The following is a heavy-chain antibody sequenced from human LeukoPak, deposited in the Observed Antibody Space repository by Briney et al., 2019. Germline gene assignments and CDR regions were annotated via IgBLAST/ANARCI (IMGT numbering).Heavy chain of an antibody. J-gene: IGHJ4*02. V-gene: IGHV1-69*06. CDR3: ARDRGTVVLIPPGFVDY. Sequence: GASVKVSCKASGGTFSSYAISWVRQAPGQGLEWMGGIIPIFGTANYAQKFQGRVTITADKSTSTAYMELSSLRSEDTAVYYCARDRGTVVLIPPGFVDYWGQGTLVTVSS. CDR2: IIPIFGTA. CDR1: GGTFSSYA. D-gene: IGHD4-23*01.